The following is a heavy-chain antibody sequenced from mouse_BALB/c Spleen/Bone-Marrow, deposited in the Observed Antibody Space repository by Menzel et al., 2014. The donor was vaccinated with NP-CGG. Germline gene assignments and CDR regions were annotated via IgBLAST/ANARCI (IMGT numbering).Heavy chain of an antibody. D-gene: IGHD1-1*01. V-gene: IGHV3-6*02. CDR2: ISYDGSN. J-gene: IGHJ2*01. Sequence: EVQLQQSGPGLVKPSQSLSLTCSVTGYSITSGYYWNWIRQFPGKKLEWMGHISYDGSNNYNPSLKNRISITRDTSKNQFFLKLKSVTGENTATYCCARDYYFGSGYFDFWGQGTTLTVSS. CDR1: GYSITSGYY. CDR3: ARDYYFGSGYFDF.